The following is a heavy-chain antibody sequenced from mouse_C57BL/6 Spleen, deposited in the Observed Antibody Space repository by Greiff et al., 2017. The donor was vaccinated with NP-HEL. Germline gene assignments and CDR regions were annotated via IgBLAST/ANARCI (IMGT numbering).Heavy chain of an antibody. J-gene: IGHJ3*01. V-gene: IGHV1-47*01. CDR1: GYTFTTYP. Sequence: VKLQESGAELVKPGASVKMSCKASGYTFTTYPIEWMKQNHGKSLEWIGNFHPYNDDTKYNEKFKGKATLTVEKSSSTVYLELSRLTSDDSAVYYCARADYGYGWFAYWGQGTLVTVSA. CDR3: ARADYGYGWFAY. CDR2: FHPYNDDT. D-gene: IGHD2-2*01.